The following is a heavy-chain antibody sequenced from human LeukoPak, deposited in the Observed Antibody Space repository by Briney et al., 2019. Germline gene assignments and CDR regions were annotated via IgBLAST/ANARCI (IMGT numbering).Heavy chain of an antibody. CDR2: IYYSGST. CDR3: ARGTRTLYAFDI. D-gene: IGHD1-14*01. CDR1: GGSISSSSYY. J-gene: IGHJ3*02. V-gene: IGHV4-39*07. Sequence: PSETLSLTCTVPGGSISSSSYYWGWIRQPPGKGLEWIGSIYYSGSTYYNASLKSRVTISVDTSKNQFSLKLSSVTAADTAVYYCARGTRTLYAFDIWGQGTMVTVSS.